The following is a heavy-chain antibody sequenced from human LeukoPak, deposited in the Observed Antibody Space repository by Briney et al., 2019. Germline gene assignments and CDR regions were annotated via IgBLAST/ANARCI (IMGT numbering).Heavy chain of an antibody. CDR3: ARSTSCYMNFCYFDY. Sequence: SETLSLTCTVSGGSISNYYWSWFRQPPGKGLEWIGYFYSSGSTNYNPSLNSRITISVDTSKNPFSLKLSSVTAADTAVYYCARSTSCYMNFCYFDYWGQGTLSPSPQ. J-gene: IGHJ4*02. D-gene: IGHD2-2*02. V-gene: IGHV4-59*01. CDR2: FYSSGST. CDR1: GGSISNYY.